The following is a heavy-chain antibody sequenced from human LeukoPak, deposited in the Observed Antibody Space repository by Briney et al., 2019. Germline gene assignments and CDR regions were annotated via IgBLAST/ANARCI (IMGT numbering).Heavy chain of an antibody. Sequence: GRSLRLTCAASGFTFSSYALHWVRHAPGKGLEWVAVISYDGSNKYYAVSVKGRFTISRDNSKNTLYLQMNSLRAEDTAVYYCARSAYCGGDCYSADFDYWGQGTLVTVSS. CDR1: GFTFSSYA. J-gene: IGHJ4*02. V-gene: IGHV3-30-3*01. CDR2: ISYDGSNK. D-gene: IGHD2-21*02. CDR3: ARSAYCGGDCYSADFDY.